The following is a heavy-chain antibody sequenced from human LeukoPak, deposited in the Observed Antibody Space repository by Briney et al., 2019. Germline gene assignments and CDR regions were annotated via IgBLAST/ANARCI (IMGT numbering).Heavy chain of an antibody. Sequence: PGGSLRLSCAASGFTVSSNYMSWVRQAPGKGLEWVSVIYSGGSTYYADSVKGRFTISGDNSKNTLYLQMNSLRAEDTAVYYCARDGPIAVAGTYFDYWGQGTLVTVSS. D-gene: IGHD6-19*01. CDR2: IYSGGST. CDR1: GFTVSSNY. J-gene: IGHJ4*02. CDR3: ARDGPIAVAGTYFDY. V-gene: IGHV3-66*01.